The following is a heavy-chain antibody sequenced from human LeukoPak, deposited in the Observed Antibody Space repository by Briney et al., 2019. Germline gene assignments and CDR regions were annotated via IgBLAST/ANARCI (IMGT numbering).Heavy chain of an antibody. Sequence: ASVKVSCKASGGTFSSYAISWVRQAPGPGLEWMGGIIPIFGTANYAQKFQGRVTITADESTSTAYMELSSLRSEDTAVYYFKKSRYYDILTGYRPYYYYGMDVWGQGTTVTVSS. V-gene: IGHV1-69*13. CDR1: GGTFSSYA. CDR3: KKSRYYDILTGYRPYYYYGMDV. D-gene: IGHD3-9*01. CDR2: IIPIFGTA. J-gene: IGHJ6*02.